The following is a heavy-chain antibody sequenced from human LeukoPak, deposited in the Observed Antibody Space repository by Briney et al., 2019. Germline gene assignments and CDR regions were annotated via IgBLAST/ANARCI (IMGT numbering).Heavy chain of an antibody. CDR3: AREKTIFGVVIIGDNWFDP. CDR2: IIPIFGTA. Sequence: SVKVSCKASGGTFSSYAISWVRQAPGQGLEWMGGIIPIFGTANYAQKFQGRVTITADKSTSTAYMELSSLRSEDTAVYYCAREKTIFGVVIIGDNWFDPWGQGTLVTVSS. V-gene: IGHV1-69*06. CDR1: GGTFSSYA. J-gene: IGHJ5*02. D-gene: IGHD3-3*01.